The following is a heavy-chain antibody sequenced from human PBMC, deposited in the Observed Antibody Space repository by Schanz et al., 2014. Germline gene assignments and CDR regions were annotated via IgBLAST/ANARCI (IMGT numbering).Heavy chain of an antibody. D-gene: IGHD3-22*01. CDR2: ISNNGDST. Sequence: VQLVESGGDLVQPGGSLRLSCSASGFTFSTFAMHWVRQAPGKGLEYISAISNNGDSTYYADSVKGRFTMSRDNSKNTVQLQMSSLRVEDTAVYYCARVDSSGYFFDNWGQGTRVTVSS. V-gene: IGHV3-64*04. CDR1: GFTFSTFA. J-gene: IGHJ4*02. CDR3: ARVDSSGYFFDN.